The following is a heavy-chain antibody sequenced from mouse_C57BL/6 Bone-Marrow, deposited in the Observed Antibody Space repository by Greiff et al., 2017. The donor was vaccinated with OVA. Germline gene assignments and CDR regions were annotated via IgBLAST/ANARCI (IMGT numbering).Heavy chain of an antibody. CDR2: ISSGGSYT. J-gene: IGHJ1*03. CDR3: ASFYGSSYGYFDV. D-gene: IGHD1-1*01. V-gene: IGHV5-6*01. CDR1: GFTFSSYG. Sequence: EVMLVESGGDLVKPGGSLKLSCAASGFTFSSYGMSWVRQTPDKRLEWVATISSGGSYTYYPDSVKGRFTISRDNAKNTLYLQMSSLKSEDTAMYYCASFYGSSYGYFDVWGTGTTVTVSS.